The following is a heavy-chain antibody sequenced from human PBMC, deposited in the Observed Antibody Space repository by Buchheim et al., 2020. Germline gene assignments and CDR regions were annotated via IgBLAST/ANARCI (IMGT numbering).Heavy chain of an antibody. CDR2: ILLILGIA. D-gene: IGHD6-6*01. CDR1: GGTFSSYT. V-gene: IGHV1-69*02. CDR3: ATTEYSDFPNAY. J-gene: IGHJ4*02. Sequence: QVQLVQSGAEVKKPGSSVKVPCKASGGTFSSYTISWVRQAPGQGFEWMGRILLILGIANHAQKFQGRVTITADKSTSTVYMELGSLRSEGTAVYYCATTEYSDFPNAYWGQGTL.